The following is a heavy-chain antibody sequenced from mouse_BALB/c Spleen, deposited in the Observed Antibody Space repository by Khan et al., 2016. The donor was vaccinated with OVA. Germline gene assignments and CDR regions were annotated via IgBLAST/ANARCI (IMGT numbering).Heavy chain of an antibody. CDR3: ARGGAAYYRNDGGAMDY. CDR1: GYTFTTAG. D-gene: IGHD2-14*01. Sequence: QIQLVQSGPELKKPGETVRISCKASGYTFTTAGMQWVQKMPGKGLKWIGWINTHSGVPKYAEDFKGRFAFSLETSASTVYLRITNLKNEDTATYFCARGGAAYYRNDGGAMDYWGQGTSVTVSS. V-gene: IGHV9-4*02. J-gene: IGHJ4*01. CDR2: INTHSGVP.